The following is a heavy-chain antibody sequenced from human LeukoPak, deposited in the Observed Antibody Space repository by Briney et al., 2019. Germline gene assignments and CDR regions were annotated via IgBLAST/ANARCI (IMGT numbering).Heavy chain of an antibody. D-gene: IGHD2-8*02. CDR2: VSSDGTT. V-gene: IGHV4-59*08. CDR1: GDSVTSYY. J-gene: IGHJ4*02. CDR3: ARLDCTGDGCYNH. Sequence: SETLSLTCSVSGDSVTSYYWSWIRQPPGKGLQWFGYVSSDGTTNYTPSLRSRVIMSVDTAKNHISLSLTSLTAADTAIYYCARLDCTGDGCYNHWGQGTLVAVSS.